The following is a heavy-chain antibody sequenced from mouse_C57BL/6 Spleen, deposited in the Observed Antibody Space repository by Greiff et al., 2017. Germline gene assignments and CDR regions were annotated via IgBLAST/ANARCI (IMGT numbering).Heavy chain of an antibody. CDR3: TRDSDYAWFAY. D-gene: IGHD2-4*01. CDR1: GFTFSSYA. V-gene: IGHV5-9-1*02. J-gene: IGHJ3*01. Sequence: EVKVVESGEGLVKPGGSLKLSCAASGFTFSSYAMSWVRQTPETRLEWVAYISSGGDYIYYADTVKGRFTISRDNARNTLYLQMSSLKSEDTAMYYCTRDSDYAWFAYWGQGTLVTVSA. CDR2: ISSGGDYI.